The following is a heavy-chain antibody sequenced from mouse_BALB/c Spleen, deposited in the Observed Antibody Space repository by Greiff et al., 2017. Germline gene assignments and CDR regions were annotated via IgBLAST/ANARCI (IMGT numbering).Heavy chain of an antibody. CDR1: GFSLTSYG. Sequence: VKLEESGPGLVAPSQSLSITCTVSGFSLTSYGVHWVRQPPGKGLEWLGVIWAGGSTNYNSALMSRLSISKDNSKSQVFLKMNSLQTDDTAMYYCARGDGYYYYFDYWGQGTTLTVSS. J-gene: IGHJ2*01. CDR2: IWAGGST. V-gene: IGHV2-9*02. CDR3: ARGDGYYYYFDY. D-gene: IGHD2-3*01.